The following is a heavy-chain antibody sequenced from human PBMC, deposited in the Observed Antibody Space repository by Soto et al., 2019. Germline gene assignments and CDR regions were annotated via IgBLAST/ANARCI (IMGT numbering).Heavy chain of an antibody. V-gene: IGHV4-39*01. CDR3: ARRGSGHTFDY. CDR1: GASISRGGFH. CDR2: LYSGST. Sequence: QLQLQESGPGLVKPSETLSLTCAVSGASISRGGFHWGWILQPPGQGLEWIGSLYSGSTYYNPSLKSRVTISADTSKSEFSLRLTSVTAADTAVYYCARRGSGHTFDYWGQGTLVTVSS. D-gene: IGHD3-10*01. J-gene: IGHJ4*02.